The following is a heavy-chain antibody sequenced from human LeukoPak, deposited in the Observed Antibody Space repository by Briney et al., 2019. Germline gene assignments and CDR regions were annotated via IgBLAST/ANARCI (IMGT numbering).Heavy chain of an antibody. V-gene: IGHV3-49*04. Sequence: PGGSLRLSCTASGFTFGDYAMSWVRQAPGKGPEWVGFIRTKAYGGTTEYAASVKGRFTISRDDSKSIVYLQMNSLKTEDTAVYYCARELSGSYYDFDYWGQGTLVTVSS. CDR2: IRTKAYGGTT. CDR1: GFTFGDYA. J-gene: IGHJ4*02. CDR3: ARELSGSYYDFDY. D-gene: IGHD1-26*01.